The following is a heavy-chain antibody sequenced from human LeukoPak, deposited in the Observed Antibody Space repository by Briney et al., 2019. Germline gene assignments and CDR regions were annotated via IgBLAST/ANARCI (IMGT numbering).Heavy chain of an antibody. V-gene: IGHV3-21*01. CDR2: ISSSSSYI. D-gene: IGHD3-10*01. CDR1: GFTFSSYS. CDR3: ARVSYYGSGSYLRMDV. Sequence: PGGSLRLSCAASGFTFSSYSMNWVRQAPGKGLEWVSSISSSSSYIYYADSVKGRFTISRDNAKNSLYLQMNSLRAEDTAVYYCARVSYYGSGSYLRMDVWGKGTTVTVSS. J-gene: IGHJ6*03.